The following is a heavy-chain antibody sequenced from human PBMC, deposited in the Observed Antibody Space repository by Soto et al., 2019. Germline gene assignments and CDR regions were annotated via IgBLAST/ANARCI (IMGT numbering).Heavy chain of an antibody. D-gene: IGHD4-17*01. V-gene: IGHV1-69*01. CDR3: AREPTVTKRGAFDI. J-gene: IGHJ3*02. CDR2: IIPIFGTA. CDR1: GGTFSSYA. Sequence: QVQLVQSGAEVKKPGSSVKVSCKASGGTFSSYAISWVRQAPGQGLEWMGGIIPIFGTANYAQKFQGRVTITADESTSTDYMELSSLRSEDTAVYYCAREPTVTKRGAFDIWGQGTMVTVSS.